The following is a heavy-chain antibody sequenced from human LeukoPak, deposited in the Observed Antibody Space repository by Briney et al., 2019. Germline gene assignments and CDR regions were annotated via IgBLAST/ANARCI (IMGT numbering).Heavy chain of an antibody. D-gene: IGHD3-22*01. CDR2: IYISGST. V-gene: IGHV4-4*07. CDR3: ARASYDSSGYYYFDY. Sequence: SETLSLTGTVSDASISDYYWNWVQQPAGKGLEWIGRIYISGSTNYNPSLKSRVTMSVGMSKTQFSLKLRSVTAADTAVYYCARASYDSSGYYYFDYWGQGILVTVSS. CDR1: DASISDYY. J-gene: IGHJ4*02.